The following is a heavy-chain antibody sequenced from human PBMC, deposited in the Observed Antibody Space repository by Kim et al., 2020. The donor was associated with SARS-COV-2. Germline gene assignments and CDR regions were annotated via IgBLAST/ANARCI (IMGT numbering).Heavy chain of an antibody. D-gene: IGHD3-16*02. V-gene: IGHV4-34*01. CDR1: GGSFSGYY. CDR2: INHSGST. Sequence: SETLSLTCAVYGGSFSGYYWSWIRQPPGKGLEWIGEINHSGSTNYNPSLKSRVTISVDTSKNQFSLKLSSVTAADTAVYYCARRERVWGSYRYSGTGYFDYWGQGTLVTVSS. CDR3: ARRERVWGSYRYSGTGYFDY. J-gene: IGHJ4*02.